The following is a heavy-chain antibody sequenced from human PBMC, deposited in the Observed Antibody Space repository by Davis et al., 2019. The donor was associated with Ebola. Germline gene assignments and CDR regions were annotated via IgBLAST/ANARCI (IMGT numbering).Heavy chain of an antibody. D-gene: IGHD6-19*01. V-gene: IGHV3-33*01. CDR3: ASDEGYSSGWYVVGGDY. CDR1: GFTFSSYG. J-gene: IGHJ4*02. CDR2: IWYDGSNK. Sequence: GGSLKISCAASGFTFSSYGMHWVRQAPGKGLEWVAVIWYDGSNKYYADSVKGRFTISRDNSKNTLYLQMNSLRAEDTAVYYCASDEGYSSGWYVVGGDYWGQGTLVTVSS.